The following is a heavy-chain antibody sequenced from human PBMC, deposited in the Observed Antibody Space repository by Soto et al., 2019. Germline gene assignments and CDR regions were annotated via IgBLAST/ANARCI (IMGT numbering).Heavy chain of an antibody. D-gene: IGHD6-19*01. CDR2: ISYDGSNK. V-gene: IGHV3-30*18. CDR3: AKESSSGWYSYYFDY. CDR1: GFTFSSYG. Sequence: GGSLRLSCAASGFTFSSYGMHWVRQAPGKGLEWVAVISYDGSNKYYADSVKGRFTISRDNSKNTLYLQMNSLRAEDTAVYYCAKESSSGWYSYYFDYWGQGTLVTVSS. J-gene: IGHJ4*02.